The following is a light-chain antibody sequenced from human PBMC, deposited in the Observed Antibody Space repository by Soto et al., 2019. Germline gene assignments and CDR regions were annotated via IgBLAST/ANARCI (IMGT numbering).Light chain of an antibody. CDR1: SSDVGGYNY. CDR3: SSYTSSSTPV. CDR2: EVS. V-gene: IGLV2-14*01. Sequence: QSALTQPASVSGSPGQSITISCTGTSSDVGGYNYVSWYQQHPGKAPKLMISEVSNRPSGVSNRFSGSKSGNTAPLTISGLQAEDEADYYCSSYTSSSTPVFGTGTKLTVL. J-gene: IGLJ1*01.